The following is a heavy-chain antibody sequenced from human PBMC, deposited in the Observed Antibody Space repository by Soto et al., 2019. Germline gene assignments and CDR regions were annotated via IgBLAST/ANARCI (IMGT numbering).Heavy chain of an antibody. CDR2: IIPIFGTA. V-gene: IGHV1-69*13. J-gene: IGHJ3*02. CDR1: GGTFSSYA. D-gene: IGHD3-22*01. Sequence: ASVKVSCKPSGGTFSSYAISWVRQAPGQGLEWMGGIIPIFGTANYAQKFQGRVTITADESTSTAYMELSSLRSEDTAVYYCARCLQHNERGVDYYDSSGYYYAGYDAFDIWGQGTRVTVSS. CDR3: ARCLQHNERGVDYYDSSGYYYAGYDAFDI.